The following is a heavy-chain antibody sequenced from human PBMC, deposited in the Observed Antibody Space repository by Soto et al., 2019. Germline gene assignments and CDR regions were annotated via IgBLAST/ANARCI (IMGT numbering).Heavy chain of an antibody. CDR1: GGTFSSYA. V-gene: IGHV1-69*13. D-gene: IGHD3-10*01. Sequence: ASVKVSCKASGGTFSSYAISWVRQAPGQGLEWMGGIIPIFGTANYAQKFQGRVTITADESTSTAYMELSSLRSEDTAVYYCARSAGKLYYYGSGSPESNYYGMDVWGQGTTVTVSS. J-gene: IGHJ6*02. CDR3: ARSAGKLYYYGSGSPESNYYGMDV. CDR2: IIPIFGTA.